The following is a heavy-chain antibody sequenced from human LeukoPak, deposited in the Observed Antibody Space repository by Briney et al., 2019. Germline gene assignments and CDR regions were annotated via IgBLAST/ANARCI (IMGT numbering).Heavy chain of an antibody. CDR3: ACGSGYGLNNWFDP. Sequence: ASVKVSCKASGYTFTGYYMHWVRQAPGQGLEWMGWINPNSGGTNYAQKFQGGVTMTRDTSISTAYMELSRLRSDDTAVYYCACGSGYGLNNWFDPWGQGTLVTVSS. D-gene: IGHD3-3*01. V-gene: IGHV1-2*02. J-gene: IGHJ5*02. CDR2: INPNSGGT. CDR1: GYTFTGYY.